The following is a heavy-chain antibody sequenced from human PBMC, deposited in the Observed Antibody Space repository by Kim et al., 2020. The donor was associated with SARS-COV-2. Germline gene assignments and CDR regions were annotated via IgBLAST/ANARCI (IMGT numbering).Heavy chain of an antibody. V-gene: IGHV3-15*01. Sequence: GGSLRLSCAAPGFTFSNAWMSWVRQAPGKGLEWVGRIKSKTDGGTTDYAAPVKGRFTISRDDSKNTLYLQMNSLKTEDTAVYYCTTALTFGGVIGPPTRRDYWGQGTLVTVSS. J-gene: IGHJ4*02. CDR3: TTALTFGGVIGPPTRRDY. D-gene: IGHD3-16*02. CDR2: IKSKTDGGTT. CDR1: GFTFSNAW.